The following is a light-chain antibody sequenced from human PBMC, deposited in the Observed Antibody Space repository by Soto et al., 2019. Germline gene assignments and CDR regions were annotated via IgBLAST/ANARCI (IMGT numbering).Light chain of an antibody. J-gene: IGKJ4*01. Sequence: DIQMTQSPSSLSASVGDRVTTTCRASKSISSYLNWYQQKPGKASKLLTYAASCLQSGVPSRFSGSGSRTEFTLTISSLQPEDFATYYRQQSYSTPLTFGGGTNGDIK. CDR1: KSISSY. CDR3: QQSYSTPLT. CDR2: AAS. V-gene: IGKV1-39*01.